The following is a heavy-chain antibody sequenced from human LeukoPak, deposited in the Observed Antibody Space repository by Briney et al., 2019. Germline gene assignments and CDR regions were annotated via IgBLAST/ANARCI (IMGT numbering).Heavy chain of an antibody. V-gene: IGHV3-23*01. CDR1: GFTFSSYA. CDR3: AKVQLGYSYGSFDY. CDR2: ISGSGGST. D-gene: IGHD5-18*01. Sequence: PGGSLRLSCAASGFTFSSYAMSWVRQAPGKGLEWVSAISGSGGSTYYADSVKGRFTISRDNSKNTLYLQMNSLGAEDTAVYYCAKVQLGYSYGSFDYWGQGTLVTVSS. J-gene: IGHJ4*02.